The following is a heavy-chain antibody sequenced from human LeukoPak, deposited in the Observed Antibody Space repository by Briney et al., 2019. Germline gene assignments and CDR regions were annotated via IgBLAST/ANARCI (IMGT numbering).Heavy chain of an antibody. D-gene: IGHD3-3*01. CDR3: ARDRGIRDFWSGYYAYYFDY. V-gene: IGHV1-69*05. CDR1: GGTFSSYA. Sequence: ASVKVSCKAYGGTFSSYAISWVRQAPGQGLEWMGGIIPIFGTANYAQKFQGRVTITTDESTSTAYMELSSLRSEDTAVYYCARDRGIRDFWSGYYAYYFDYRGQGTLVTVSS. CDR2: IIPIFGTA. J-gene: IGHJ4*02.